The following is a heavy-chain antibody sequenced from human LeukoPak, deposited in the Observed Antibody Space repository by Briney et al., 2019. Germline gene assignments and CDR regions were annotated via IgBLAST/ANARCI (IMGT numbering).Heavy chain of an antibody. CDR2: ISYDGSNK. Sequence: GGSLRLSCAASGFTFSTYAMSWVRQAPGKGLEWVAVISYDGSNKYYADSVKGRFTISRDNSKNTLYLQMNSLRAEDTAVYYCARDRASGYGDPGEVLDYWGQGTLVTVSS. D-gene: IGHD4-17*01. CDR1: GFTFSTYA. V-gene: IGHV3-30*04. J-gene: IGHJ4*02. CDR3: ARDRASGYGDPGEVLDY.